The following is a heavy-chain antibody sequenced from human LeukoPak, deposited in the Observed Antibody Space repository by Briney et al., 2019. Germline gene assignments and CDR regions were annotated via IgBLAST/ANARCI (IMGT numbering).Heavy chain of an antibody. Sequence: PGGSLRLSCAASGFTFSSYGMHWVRQAPGKGLEWVAVISYDGSNKYYADSVKGRFTISRDNSKNTLYLQMNSLRAEDTAVYYCARAYSERYGLGYYYMDVWGKGTTATVSS. J-gene: IGHJ6*03. CDR3: ARAYSERYGLGYYYMDV. V-gene: IGHV3-30*03. CDR1: GFTFSSYG. CDR2: ISYDGSNK. D-gene: IGHD1-26*01.